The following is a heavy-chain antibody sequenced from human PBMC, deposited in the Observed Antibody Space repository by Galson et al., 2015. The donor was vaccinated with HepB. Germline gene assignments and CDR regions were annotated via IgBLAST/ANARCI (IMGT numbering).Heavy chain of an antibody. V-gene: IGHV3-23*01. CDR1: GFTFSSYA. Sequence: SLRLSCAASGFTFSSYAMSWVRQAPGKGLEWVSAISGSGGSTYYADSVKGRFTISRDNSKNTLYLQMNSLRAEDTAVYYCAKAGRIAVAGRGFRYYFDYWGQGTLVTVSS. CDR3: AKAGRIAVAGRGFRYYFDY. D-gene: IGHD6-19*01. CDR2: ISGSGGST. J-gene: IGHJ4*02.